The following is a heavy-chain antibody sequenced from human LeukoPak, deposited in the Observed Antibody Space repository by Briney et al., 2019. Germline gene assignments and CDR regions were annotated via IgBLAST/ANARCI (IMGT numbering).Heavy chain of an antibody. V-gene: IGHV4-59*01. CDR3: ARAIYDYGDQGAFDI. CDR1: GGSISSYY. CDR2: IYYSGST. J-gene: IGHJ3*02. Sequence: PSETLSLTCTGSGGSISSYYWSWIRQPPGKGLEWIGYIYYSGSTNYNPSLKSRVTISVDTSKNQFSLKLSSVTAADTAVYYCARAIYDYGDQGAFDIWGQGTMVTVSS. D-gene: IGHD4-17*01.